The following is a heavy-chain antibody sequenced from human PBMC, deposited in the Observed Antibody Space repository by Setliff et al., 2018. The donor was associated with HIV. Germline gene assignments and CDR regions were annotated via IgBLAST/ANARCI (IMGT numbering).Heavy chain of an antibody. Sequence: SVKVSCKTSVGSFRTSVISWVRQAPGQGLEWVGGILPFLGMGDFAQKFQGRVTITADESTSTAYMELSSLRSDDTAIYYCGAGQHRYSYLGYYYSGVDVWGQGTTVTVSS. CDR1: VGSFRTSV. D-gene: IGHD3-10*01. V-gene: IGHV1-69*10. CDR2: ILPFLGMG. CDR3: GAGQHRYSYLGYYYSGVDV. J-gene: IGHJ6*02.